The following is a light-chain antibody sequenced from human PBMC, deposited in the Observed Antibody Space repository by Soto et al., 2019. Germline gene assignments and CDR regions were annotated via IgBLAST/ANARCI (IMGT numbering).Light chain of an antibody. CDR1: QTTNNY. CDR2: AAS. CDR3: QQSYSMPYA. Sequence: DIQMTQSPSSLSASVGDRVTITCRASQTTNNYLNWYPLKPGKAPKLLIYAASTLQTGVPSRFTGSGSGTDFTLTISSLQPEDYANYFCQQSYSMPYAFGPGTKLEIK. J-gene: IGKJ2*01. V-gene: IGKV1-39*01.